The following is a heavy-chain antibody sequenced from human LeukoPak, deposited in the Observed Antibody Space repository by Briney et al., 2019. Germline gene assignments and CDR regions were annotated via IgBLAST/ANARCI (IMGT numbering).Heavy chain of an antibody. D-gene: IGHD6-13*01. CDR3: ARGSSWYEGY. Sequence: ASVKVSCKASRYTFTSYDINWVRQATGQGLEWMGWMNPNSGNTGYAQKFQGRVTMTRSTSISTAYMELSSLRSEDTAVYYCARGSSWYEGYWGQGTLVTVSS. V-gene: IGHV1-8*01. CDR1: RYTFTSYD. CDR2: MNPNSGNT. J-gene: IGHJ4*02.